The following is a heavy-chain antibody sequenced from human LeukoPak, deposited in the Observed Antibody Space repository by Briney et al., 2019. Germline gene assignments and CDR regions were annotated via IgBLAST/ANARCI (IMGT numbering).Heavy chain of an antibody. CDR3: AREDLTT. V-gene: IGHV3-21*01. D-gene: IGHD3-10*01. Sequence: GGSLRLSCAASGFTFSNYEMNWVRQAPGKGLEWVSSITSSNNYIYYADSVKGRFTISRDNAKNSLYLQMNSLRPEDTAVYYCAREDLTTWGQGTLVTVSS. CDR2: ITSSNNYI. J-gene: IGHJ5*02. CDR1: GFTFSNYE.